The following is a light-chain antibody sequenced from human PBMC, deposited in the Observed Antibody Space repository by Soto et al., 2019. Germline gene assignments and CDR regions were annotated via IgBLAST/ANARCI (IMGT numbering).Light chain of an antibody. Sequence: IVLTQSPGTLSLSPGERATLSCRASQSISINYLAWYQQKPGQAPRLLIYGASTRATGIPDRFSGSGSGTNFTLTVSRLEPEDFAVYYCQQYVRSPMYTFGQGTKLEIK. J-gene: IGKJ2*01. CDR1: QSISINY. CDR3: QQYVRSPMYT. V-gene: IGKV3-20*01. CDR2: GAS.